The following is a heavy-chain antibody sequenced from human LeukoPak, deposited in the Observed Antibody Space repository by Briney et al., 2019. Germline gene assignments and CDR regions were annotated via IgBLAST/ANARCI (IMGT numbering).Heavy chain of an antibody. CDR1: GFTFSSYW. CDR2: ISGSGGST. Sequence: QPGGSLRLSCAASGFTFSSYWMSWVRQAPGKGLEWVSAISGSGGSTYYADSVKGRFTISRDNSKNTLYLQMNSLRAEDTAVYYCAKVRSWELANFDYWGQGTLVTVSS. CDR3: AKVRSWELANFDY. V-gene: IGHV3-23*01. J-gene: IGHJ4*02. D-gene: IGHD1-26*01.